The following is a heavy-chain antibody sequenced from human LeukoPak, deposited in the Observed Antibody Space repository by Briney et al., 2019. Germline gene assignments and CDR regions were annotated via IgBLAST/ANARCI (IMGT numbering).Heavy chain of an antibody. CDR1: GFAFGSEA. CDR3: ARDLDRFIPLDY. V-gene: IGHV3-23*01. J-gene: IGHJ4*02. D-gene: IGHD2-21*01. Sequence: PGGSLRLSCAVSGFAFGSEAMSWVRQSPARGLEWVASISPGGGTTYYADSVKGRFTISRDNAKNSLYLQMNSLRAEDTAVYYCARDLDRFIPLDYWGQGTLVTVSS. CDR2: ISPGGGTT.